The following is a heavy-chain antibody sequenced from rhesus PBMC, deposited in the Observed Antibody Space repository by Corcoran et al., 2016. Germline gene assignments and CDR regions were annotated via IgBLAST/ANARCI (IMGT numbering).Heavy chain of an antibody. V-gene: IGHV4-127*01. Sequence: QVQLQESGPGLVKPSETLSLTCAVSGYSISSGYGWGWIRQPPGKGLEWIGQIYGGSGSTYYNPSLKSRVTVSKDTAKTQFSLKLSSVTAADTAVYYCARVSAVENYFDYWGQGVLVTVSS. CDR1: GYSISSGYG. J-gene: IGHJ4*01. CDR2: IYGGSGST. CDR3: ARVSAVENYFDY. D-gene: IGHD4-29*01.